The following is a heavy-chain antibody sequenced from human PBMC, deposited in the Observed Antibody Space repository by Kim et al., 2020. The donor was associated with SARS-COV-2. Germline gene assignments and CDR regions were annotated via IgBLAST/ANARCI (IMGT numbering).Heavy chain of an antibody. V-gene: IGHV3-30*01. Sequence: ADSVEGRFTIYRDNSKNTLYLQMTSLRTEDTAVYYCGRDLSGNYVGDYWGQGTLVTVSS. J-gene: IGHJ4*02. CDR3: GRDLSGNYVGDY. D-gene: IGHD1-26*01.